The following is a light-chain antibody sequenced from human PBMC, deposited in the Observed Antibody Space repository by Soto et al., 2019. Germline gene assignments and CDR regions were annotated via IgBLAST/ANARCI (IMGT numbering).Light chain of an antibody. CDR3: QQLNSYPLT. CDR2: AAS. Sequence: DIQMTQSPSTLSASVGDRVSITCRASQRVSTCLAWFQQKTGKPPNLLISAASTLQSGVPSRFSGSGSGTEFTLTISGLQPEDVETYYCQQLNSYPLTFGGGTKVDIK. V-gene: IGKV1-9*01. CDR1: QRVSTC. J-gene: IGKJ4*01.